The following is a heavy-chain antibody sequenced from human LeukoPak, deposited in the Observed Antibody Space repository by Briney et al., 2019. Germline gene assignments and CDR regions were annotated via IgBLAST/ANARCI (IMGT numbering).Heavy chain of an antibody. CDR1: GFTFSRFA. J-gene: IGHJ4*02. Sequence: GGSLRPSCSPSGFTFSRFAMAWVRQLPGRGLEWVSSISGNGHQTYYADSVKGRFSVSRDNSKNILYLQMDSLRADDSALYYCAKDAKYYDSSGYLIPIDYWGQGTLVTVSS. CDR2: ISGNGHQT. V-gene: IGHV3-23*01. CDR3: AKDAKYYDSSGYLIPIDY. D-gene: IGHD3-22*01.